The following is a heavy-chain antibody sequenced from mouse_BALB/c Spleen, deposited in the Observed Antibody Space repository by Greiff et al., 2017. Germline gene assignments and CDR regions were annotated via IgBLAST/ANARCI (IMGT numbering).Heavy chain of an antibody. Sequence: QVQLQQSGPQLVRPGASVKISCKASGYSFTSYWMHWVKQRPGQGLEWIGMIDPSDSETRLNQKFKDKATLTVDKSSSTAYMQLSSPTSEDSAVYYCARAITTATFDYWGQGTTLTVSS. D-gene: IGHD1-2*01. V-gene: IGHV1S126*01. CDR2: IDPSDSET. CDR1: GYSFTSYW. CDR3: ARAITTATFDY. J-gene: IGHJ2*01.